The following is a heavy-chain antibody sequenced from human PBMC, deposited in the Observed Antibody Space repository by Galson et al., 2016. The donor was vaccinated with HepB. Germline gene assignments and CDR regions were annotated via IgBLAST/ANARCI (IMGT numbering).Heavy chain of an antibody. V-gene: IGHV4-59*01. CDR1: GGSISTYS. CDR3: ARDSSIWFRGAFDI. D-gene: IGHD6-13*01. Sequence: SETLSLTCTVSGGSISTYSWSLIRQPPGKGLEWIGYVYYSGSTRYNPSLKSRVTLSVDTSKNHFSLKLTSVTAADTAVYYCARDSSIWFRGAFDIWGQGTMVTVSS. CDR2: VYYSGST. J-gene: IGHJ3*02.